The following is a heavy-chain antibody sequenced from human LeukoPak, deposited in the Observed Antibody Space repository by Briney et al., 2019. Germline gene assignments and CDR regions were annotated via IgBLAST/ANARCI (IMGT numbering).Heavy chain of an antibody. CDR2: ISAYNGNT. J-gene: IGHJ3*02. D-gene: IGHD3-22*01. V-gene: IGHV1-18*01. Sequence: ASVKVSCKASGYTFTSYGISWVRQAPGQGLEWMGWISAYNGNTNYAQKLQGRVTMTTDTSTSTAYMELRSLRSDDTAVYYCARDITMISGHDAFDIWGQGTMVTVSS. CDR3: ARDITMISGHDAFDI. CDR1: GYTFTSYG.